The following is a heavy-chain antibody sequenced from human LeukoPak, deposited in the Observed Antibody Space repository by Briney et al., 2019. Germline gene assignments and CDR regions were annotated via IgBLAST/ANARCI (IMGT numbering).Heavy chain of an antibody. J-gene: IGHJ4*02. CDR2: IGGDGGST. V-gene: IGHV3-23*01. CDR3: AKGSAVDRPYYFDS. Sequence: GGSLRLSCAASGFIFSRYAMSWVRQAPGKGLEWVSAIGGDGGSTYSADSVKGRFTISRDDSKNTLYLQMNSLTAEDTAVYYCAKGSAVDRPYYFDSWGQGTLVTVSS. CDR1: GFIFSRYA. D-gene: IGHD6-6*01.